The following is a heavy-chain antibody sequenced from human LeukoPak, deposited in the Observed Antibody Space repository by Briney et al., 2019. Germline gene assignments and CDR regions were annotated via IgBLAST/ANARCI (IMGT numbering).Heavy chain of an antibody. V-gene: IGHV3-30*04. J-gene: IGHJ4*02. D-gene: IGHD3-10*01. CDR1: GFTFSSYA. CDR2: ISYDGSNK. CDR3: ARARGGFDY. Sequence: PGRSLRLSCAASGFTFSSYAMHWVRQAPGKGLEWVAVISYDGSNKYYADSVKGRFTISRDNSKNTLYLQMNSLRAEDTAVYYFARARGGFDYWGQGTLVTVSS.